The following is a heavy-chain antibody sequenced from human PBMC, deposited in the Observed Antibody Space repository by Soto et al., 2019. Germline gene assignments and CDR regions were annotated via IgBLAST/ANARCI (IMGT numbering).Heavy chain of an antibody. Sequence: SQTLSLTCAISGDSVSINSVAWNWIRQHPSSGLEWLGSTYYRSKWYNDYAVSVKRRITINPDTSKNQFSLQLNSVTPEDTAVDYCGRGDSSGWYDFDIWGQGTMVTISS. CDR3: GRGDSSGWYDFDI. D-gene: IGHD6-19*01. V-gene: IGHV6-1*01. CDR2: TYYRSKWYN. J-gene: IGHJ3*02. CDR1: GDSVSINSVA.